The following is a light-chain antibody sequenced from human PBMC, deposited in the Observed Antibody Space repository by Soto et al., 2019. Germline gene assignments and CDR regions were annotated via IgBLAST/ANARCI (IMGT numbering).Light chain of an antibody. Sequence: DIRLTQSPSTLSASVGDRVTITCRASQSIGYFLAWYQQKPGKAPNLVIYDASNLEYGVPSRFSGSGSGTEFTLAISSLQPDDFATYYCQQYNDHSPWTFGQGTKVDIK. CDR1: QSIGYF. V-gene: IGKV1-5*01. CDR3: QQYNDHSPWT. J-gene: IGKJ1*01. CDR2: DAS.